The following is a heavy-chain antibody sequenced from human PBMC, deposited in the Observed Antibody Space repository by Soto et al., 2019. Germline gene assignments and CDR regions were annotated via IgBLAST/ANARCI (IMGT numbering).Heavy chain of an antibody. D-gene: IGHD5-12*01. V-gene: IGHV4-61*01. CDR3: ARHDYADRTFDR. CDR2: IQYSGDT. CDR1: WDSVCIGSYY. Sequence: LSPTFIVPWDSVCIGSYYWRVIRQPPGSALEWIGYIQYSGDTNYNSSLKSRVTISVDRSRNRFSLKLTSVTAADTAFYYCARHDYADRTFDRWVQGTKVIVSS. J-gene: IGHJ3*01.